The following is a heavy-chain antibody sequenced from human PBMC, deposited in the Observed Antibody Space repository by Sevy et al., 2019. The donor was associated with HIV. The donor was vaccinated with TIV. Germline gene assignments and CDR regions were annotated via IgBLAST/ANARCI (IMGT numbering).Heavy chain of an antibody. CDR1: GYTFTSYD. D-gene: IGHD6-13*01. Sequence: ASVKVSCKASGYTFTSYDINWVRQATGQGLEWMGWMNPNSGNTGYAQKFQGRVTMTRNTSISTAYMELSSLRSEDTAVYYCARGWGSRGGYSSSWYHGYYFDYWGQGTLVTVSS. V-gene: IGHV1-8*01. CDR3: ARGWGSRGGYSSSWYHGYYFDY. CDR2: MNPNSGNT. J-gene: IGHJ4*02.